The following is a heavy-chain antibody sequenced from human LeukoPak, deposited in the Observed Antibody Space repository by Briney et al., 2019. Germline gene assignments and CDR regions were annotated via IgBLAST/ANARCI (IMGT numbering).Heavy chain of an antibody. CDR1: GYSINNYW. D-gene: IGHD2-15*01. CDR2: IYPADSDI. CDR3: AGQEYCSGASCYTWLDP. J-gene: IGHJ5*02. V-gene: IGHV5-51*01. Sequence: GESLKISCKGSGYSINNYWIAWVRQMPGKGLEWMGIIYPADSDIRYSPSFQGQVTISADKSISTAYLQWNSLKASDTAMYYCAGQEYCSGASCYTWLDPWGQGTLVTVSS.